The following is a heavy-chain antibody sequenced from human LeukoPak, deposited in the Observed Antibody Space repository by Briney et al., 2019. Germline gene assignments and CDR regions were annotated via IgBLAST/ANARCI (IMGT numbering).Heavy chain of an antibody. Sequence: GGSLRLSCAASGFTFSNYAMTWVRQAPGKGLEWVSGISDSGGSTYYADSVKGRFTISRDNSKNTLYLQMNSLRAEDTAVYYCARDDYGSGTTAGGYFDYWGQGTLVTVSS. J-gene: IGHJ4*02. CDR1: GFTFSNYA. CDR2: ISDSGGST. V-gene: IGHV3-23*01. D-gene: IGHD3-10*01. CDR3: ARDDYGSGTTAGGYFDY.